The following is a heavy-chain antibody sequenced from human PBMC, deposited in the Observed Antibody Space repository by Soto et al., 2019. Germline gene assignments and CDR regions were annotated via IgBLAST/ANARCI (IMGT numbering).Heavy chain of an antibody. CDR1: GYTFTSYD. V-gene: IGHV1-8*01. CDR3: ASCIAADYYYYMDV. CDR2: MNPNSGNT. Sequence: ASVKVSCKASGYTFTSYDINWVRQATGQGLEWMGWMNPNSGNTGYAQKFQGRVTMTRNTSISTAYMELSSLRSEDTAVYYCASCIAADYYYYMDVWGKGATVTVSS. J-gene: IGHJ6*03. D-gene: IGHD6-6*01.